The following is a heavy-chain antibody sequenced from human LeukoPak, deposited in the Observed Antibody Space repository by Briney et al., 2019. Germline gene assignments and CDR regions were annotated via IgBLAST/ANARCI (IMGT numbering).Heavy chain of an antibody. Sequence: GGSLRLSCAASGFTFSSYSMNWVRQAPGKGLEWVSSISSSSSFTYYADSVKGRFTISRDNAKNSLYPQMNSLRDEDTAVYYCARGNYYDSSGYKTGRGQGTLVTVSS. CDR3: ARGNYYDSSGYKTG. J-gene: IGHJ4*02. V-gene: IGHV3-21*01. CDR2: ISSSSSFT. D-gene: IGHD3-22*01. CDR1: GFTFSSYS.